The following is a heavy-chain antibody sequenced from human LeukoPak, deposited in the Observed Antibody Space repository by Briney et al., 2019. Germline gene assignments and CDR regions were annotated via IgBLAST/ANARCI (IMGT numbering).Heavy chain of an antibody. CDR3: ASRNQYCGGDCFWAFDI. D-gene: IGHD2-21*02. J-gene: IGHJ3*02. V-gene: IGHV3-21*01. Sequence: GGSLRLSCGASGFTFSRYSMNWVRQAPGKGLEWVSSISSSGSYIYYADSVKGRFTISRDNAKNPLYLQMNSLRAEDTAVYYCASRNQYCGGDCFWAFDIWGQGTMVTVSS. CDR1: GFTFSRYS. CDR2: ISSSGSYI.